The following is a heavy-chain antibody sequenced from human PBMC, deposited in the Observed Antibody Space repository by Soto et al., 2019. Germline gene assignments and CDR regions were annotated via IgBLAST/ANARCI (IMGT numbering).Heavy chain of an antibody. Sequence: QVQLQESGPGLVKPSQTLSLTCTVSGGSISSGGYYWSWIRQHPGKGLEWIGYIYYSGSTYYNPSLKSRVTIAVDTSKNKFALKLSSVTAADTAVYYCARAWGGVDTAMFVLDYWGQGTMVTVSS. CDR3: ARAWGGVDTAMFVLDY. CDR2: IYYSGST. J-gene: IGHJ4*02. D-gene: IGHD5-18*01. CDR1: GGSISSGGYY. V-gene: IGHV4-31*03.